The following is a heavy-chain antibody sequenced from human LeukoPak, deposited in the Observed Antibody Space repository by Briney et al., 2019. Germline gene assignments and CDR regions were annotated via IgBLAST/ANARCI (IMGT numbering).Heavy chain of an antibody. CDR1: GFTFSSYS. CDR3: ARAQVYDIVVV. V-gene: IGHV3-48*01. Sequence: PGGSLRLSCAASGFTFSSYSMNWVRQAPGKGLEWVSYISSSSSSIHYADSVKGRFTISRDDAKNSLYLQMNSLRAEDTAVYYCARAQVYDIVVVWGQGTLVTVSS. D-gene: IGHD2-2*01. J-gene: IGHJ4*02. CDR2: ISSSSSSI.